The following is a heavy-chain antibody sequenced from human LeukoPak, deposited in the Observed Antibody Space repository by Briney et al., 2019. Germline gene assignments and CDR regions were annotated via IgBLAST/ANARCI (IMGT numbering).Heavy chain of an antibody. CDR1: GFTFDDYG. V-gene: IGHV3-20*04. CDR3: ARARGGLRPYNLYDY. Sequence: PGGSLRLSCAASGFTFDDYGMSWVRQAPGKGLEWVSGINWNGGSTGYADSVKGRFSISRDSSKNILYLQMNSLRAEDTAVYYCARARGGLRPYNLYDYWGQGTLVTVSS. D-gene: IGHD5-12*01. J-gene: IGHJ4*02. CDR2: INWNGGST.